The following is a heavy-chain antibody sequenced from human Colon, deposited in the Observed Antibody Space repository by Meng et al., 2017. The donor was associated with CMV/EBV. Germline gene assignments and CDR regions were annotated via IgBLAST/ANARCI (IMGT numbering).Heavy chain of an antibody. CDR2: INPSSDGT. CDR3: TRDGRKYSNYVQY. Sequence: CQASGYTFTDFYIHCVRQAPGQRLEWMGWINPSSDGTNYAQKFQGRVTLTRDTSINTVYMELSSLRSDDTAVYFCTRDGRKYSNYVQYWGQGTLVTVSS. V-gene: IGHV1-2*02. J-gene: IGHJ4*02. CDR1: GYTFTDFY. D-gene: IGHD2/OR15-2a*01.